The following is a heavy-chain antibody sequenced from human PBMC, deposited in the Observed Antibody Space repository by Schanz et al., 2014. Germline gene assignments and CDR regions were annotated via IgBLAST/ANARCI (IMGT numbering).Heavy chain of an antibody. D-gene: IGHD3-10*01. CDR2: ISGGGGTT. CDR1: GFTLSNYA. Sequence: EMQLLESGGGLAQPGGSLRLSCAASGFTLSNYAMSWVRQAPGKGLEWVSSISGGGGTTYYADSVKGRFTISRDNFKGALYLQMSSLRAEDTAVYYCARPALWFGDNCFDPWGQGTLVTVSS. CDR3: ARPALWFGDNCFDP. J-gene: IGHJ5*02. V-gene: IGHV3-23*01.